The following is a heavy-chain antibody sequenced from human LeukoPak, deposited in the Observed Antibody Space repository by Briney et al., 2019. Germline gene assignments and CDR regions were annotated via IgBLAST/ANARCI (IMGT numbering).Heavy chain of an antibody. V-gene: IGHV3-20*04. Sequence: GGSLRLFCAASGFTFDDYGMSWVRQAPGKGLEWVSGINWNGGSTGYADSVKGRFTISRDNAKNSLYLQMNSLRAEDTALYYCARDRIVVVPAANGGYGMDVWGQGTTVTVSS. D-gene: IGHD2-2*01. CDR1: GFTFDDYG. CDR3: ARDRIVVVPAANGGYGMDV. CDR2: INWNGGST. J-gene: IGHJ6*02.